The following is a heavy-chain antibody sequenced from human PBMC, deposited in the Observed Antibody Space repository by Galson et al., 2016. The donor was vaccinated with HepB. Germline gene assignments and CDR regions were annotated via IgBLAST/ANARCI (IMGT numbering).Heavy chain of an antibody. CDR1: GYSFTSYW. CDR3: ARPPYYDFWSGFGR. V-gene: IGHV5-51*03. D-gene: IGHD3-3*01. J-gene: IGHJ4*02. CDR2: IFPGDSDT. Sequence: QSGAEVKKPGESLKISCKASGYSFTSYWIGWVRQMPGKGLEWMGIIFPGDSDTKYSPSFGGLVTISVDRSINTAYLQWSSLRASDTAIYYCARPPYYDFWSGFGRWGKGTRVTVSS.